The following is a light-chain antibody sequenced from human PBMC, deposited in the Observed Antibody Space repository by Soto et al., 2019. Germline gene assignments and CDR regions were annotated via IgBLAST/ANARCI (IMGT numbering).Light chain of an antibody. Sequence: QSALTQPPSASGSPGQSVTISCTGSSSDVGGYQYVSWYQQHPGKAPTLMMFEVNTQPSWVPDRFSGSTSGNTASLTVSGLQAEDEDDYYCCSYAGSNSLGVFGTGTKVTVL. CDR3: CSYAGSNSLGV. CDR1: SSDVGGYQY. V-gene: IGLV2-8*01. CDR2: EVN. J-gene: IGLJ1*01.